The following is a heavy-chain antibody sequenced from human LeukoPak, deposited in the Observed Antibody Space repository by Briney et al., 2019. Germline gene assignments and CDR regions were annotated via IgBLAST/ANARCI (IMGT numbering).Heavy chain of an antibody. CDR2: INPNTGGT. CDR3: ARDRTYYYDSSGYYDY. D-gene: IGHD3-22*01. V-gene: IGHV1-2*02. Sequence: ASVKVSCKASGYTFTDYFMHWVRQAPGQGLEWMGWINPNTGGTNYAQKFQGRVTMTRDTSISTAYMDLSSLRSEDTAVYYCARDRTYYYDSSGYYDYWGQGTLVTVSS. J-gene: IGHJ4*02. CDR1: GYTFTDYF.